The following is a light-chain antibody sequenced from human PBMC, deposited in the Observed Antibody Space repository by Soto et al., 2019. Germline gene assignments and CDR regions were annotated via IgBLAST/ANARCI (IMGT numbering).Light chain of an antibody. Sequence: QSVLTQPPSVSGAPGQRVTISCTGSSSNIGAGYEVHWFQQLPGTAPKLLIYGNTNRPSGVPDRFSGSKSDTSASLAITGLQPEDEADYYCQSYDSSLSVLYVFGTGTKLTV. CDR1: SSNIGAGYE. J-gene: IGLJ1*01. CDR2: GNT. V-gene: IGLV1-40*01. CDR3: QSYDSSLSVLYV.